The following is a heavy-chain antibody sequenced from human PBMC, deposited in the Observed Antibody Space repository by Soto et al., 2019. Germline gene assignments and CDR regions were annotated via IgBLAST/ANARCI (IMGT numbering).Heavy chain of an antibody. CDR3: AREAIITIFGVVRRHYYYGMDV. D-gene: IGHD3-3*01. CDR2: ISYDGSNK. CDR1: GFTFSSYA. V-gene: IGHV3-30-3*01. Sequence: GGSLRLSCAASGFTFSSYAMHWVRQAPGKGLEWVAVISYDGSNKYYADSVKGRFTISRDNSKNTLYLQMNSLRAEDTAVYYCAREAIITIFGVVRRHYYYGMDVWGQGTTVTVSS. J-gene: IGHJ6*02.